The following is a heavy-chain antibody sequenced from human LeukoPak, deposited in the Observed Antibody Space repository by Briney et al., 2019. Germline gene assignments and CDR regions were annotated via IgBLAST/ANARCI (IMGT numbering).Heavy chain of an antibody. J-gene: IGHJ2*01. V-gene: IGHV1-69*13. CDR1: GYTFTSYG. CDR3: ARKRDSRPGYFDL. Sequence: GASVKVSCKASGYTFTSYGISWVRQAPGQGLEWMGGIIPIFGTANYAQKFQGRVTITADESTSTAYMELSSLRSEDTAVYYCARKRDSRPGYFDLWGRGTLVTVSS. D-gene: IGHD3-22*01. CDR2: IIPIFGTA.